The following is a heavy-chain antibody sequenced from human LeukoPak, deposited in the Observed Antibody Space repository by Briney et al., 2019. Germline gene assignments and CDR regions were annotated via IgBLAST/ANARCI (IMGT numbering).Heavy chain of an antibody. CDR2: IYYSGST. CDR1: GGSINSYY. CDR3: AREGGTVPDY. J-gene: IGHJ4*02. V-gene: IGHV4-59*01. Sequence: KTSETLSLTCTVPGGSINSYYWNWIRQPPGKGLEWIGYIYYSGSTNYNPSLRSRVTISLDTSKKQFSLKLSSVTAADTAIYYCAREGGTVPDYWGQGTLVTVSS. D-gene: IGHD4-17*01.